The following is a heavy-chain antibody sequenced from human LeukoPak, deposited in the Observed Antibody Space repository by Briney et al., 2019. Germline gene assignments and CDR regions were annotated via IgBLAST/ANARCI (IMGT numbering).Heavy chain of an antibody. D-gene: IGHD5-18*01. V-gene: IGHV1-2*02. CDR3: ARDPYSNYFDY. CDR2: INPNTGGI. J-gene: IGHJ4*02. Sequence: GASVKVSCKSSGYTFTGYYMHWVRQAPGQGLEWMGWINPNTGGINYAQKFQGRVTMTRDTSISAVYMELSRLRSDDTAVYYCARDPYSNYFDYWGQGTLVTVSS. CDR1: GYTFTGYY.